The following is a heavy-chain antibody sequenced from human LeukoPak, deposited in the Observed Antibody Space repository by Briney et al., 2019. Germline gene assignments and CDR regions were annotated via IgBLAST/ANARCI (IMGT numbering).Heavy chain of an antibody. Sequence: GGSLRLSCAASGFTVSSNYMSWVRQAPGKGLEWVSVIYSGGSTYYADSVKGRFTISRDNSKNTLYLQMNSLRAEDTAVYYCAKDGGYGVYYYYMDVWGKGTTVTVSS. J-gene: IGHJ6*03. CDR2: IYSGGST. V-gene: IGHV3-53*01. CDR3: AKDGGYGVYYYYMDV. CDR1: GFTVSSNY. D-gene: IGHD5-12*01.